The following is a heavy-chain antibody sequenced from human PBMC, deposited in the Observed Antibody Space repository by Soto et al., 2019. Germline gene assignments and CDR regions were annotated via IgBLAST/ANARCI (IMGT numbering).Heavy chain of an antibody. D-gene: IGHD2-2*01. CDR1: GGSISSGGYY. CDR2: IYDSGSP. J-gene: IGHJ3*02. Sequence: QVQLQESGPGLVKPSQTLSLTCTVSGGSISSGGYYWSWIRQHPGKGLEWIGYIYDSGSPYYNPSLKSRVTISVDTSKNQFSLKLSSVTAADTAVYYCAREWGDIVVVPAAEKRPQSRYDAFDIWGQGTMVTVSS. CDR3: AREWGDIVVVPAAEKRPQSRYDAFDI. V-gene: IGHV4-31*03.